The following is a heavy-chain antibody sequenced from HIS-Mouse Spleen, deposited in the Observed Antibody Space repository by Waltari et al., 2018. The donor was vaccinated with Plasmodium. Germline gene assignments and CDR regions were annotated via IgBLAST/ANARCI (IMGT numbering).Heavy chain of an antibody. Sequence: EVQLVQSGAEVKTPGESLKISCKGSGYSFTSYWLGWVRQLPGKGLEGMGIIYPGDSATRYSPSCQGQVTISADKSISTAYLQWSSLKASDTAMYYCATSLLLRYFDYCGQGTLVTVSS. CDR2: IYPGDSAT. D-gene: IGHD2-21*02. J-gene: IGHJ4*02. CDR3: ATSLLLRYFDY. V-gene: IGHV5-51*03. CDR1: GYSFTSYW.